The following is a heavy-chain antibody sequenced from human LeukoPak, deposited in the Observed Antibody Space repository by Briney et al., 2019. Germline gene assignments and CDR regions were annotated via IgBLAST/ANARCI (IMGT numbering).Heavy chain of an antibody. V-gene: IGHV5-51*01. Sequence: GESLKISCKGSGYSFTNYWIGWVRQLPGKGLEWMGIIYPGDSNTRYSPSFQGQVTISADKAITTAYLQWSSLKASDTAMYYCARGPYCSSTSCYSPYYSYYMDVWGKRTTVTVS. D-gene: IGHD2-2*01. CDR1: GYSFTNYW. J-gene: IGHJ6*03. CDR3: ARGPYCSSTSCYSPYYSYYMDV. CDR2: IYPGDSNT.